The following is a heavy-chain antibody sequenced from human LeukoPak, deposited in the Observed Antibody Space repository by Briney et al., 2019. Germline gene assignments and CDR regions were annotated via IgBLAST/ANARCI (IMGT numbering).Heavy chain of an antibody. CDR3: ARVTSFYYGSSWPADYFDY. D-gene: IGHD3-22*01. CDR2: IYTSGST. Sequence: PSETLSLTCTVSGGSISGGDYYWSWIRQPAGKRLEWIGRIYTSGSTNYNPSLKSRVTISVDTSKNQFSLKLSSVTAADTAVYYCARVTSFYYGSSWPADYFDYWGQGTLVTVSS. CDR1: GGSISGGDYY. J-gene: IGHJ4*02. V-gene: IGHV4-61*02.